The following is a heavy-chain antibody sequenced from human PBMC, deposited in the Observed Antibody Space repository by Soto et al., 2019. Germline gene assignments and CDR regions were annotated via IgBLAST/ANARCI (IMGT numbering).Heavy chain of an antibody. J-gene: IGHJ6*02. Sequence: QVQLVESGGGVVQPGRSLRLSCAASGFTFSSYGMHWVRQAPGKGLEGVAVIWYDGSNKYYADSVKGRFTISRDNSKNTLYLQMNSLRAEETAVYYCARDPGRFGGGEFDYYYYGMDVWGQGTTVTVSS. CDR2: IWYDGSNK. D-gene: IGHD3-10*01. V-gene: IGHV3-33*01. CDR3: ARDPGRFGGGEFDYYYYGMDV. CDR1: GFTFSSYG.